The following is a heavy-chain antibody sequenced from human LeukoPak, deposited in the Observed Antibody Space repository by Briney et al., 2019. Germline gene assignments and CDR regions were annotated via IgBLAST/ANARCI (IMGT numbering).Heavy chain of an antibody. Sequence: ASVKVCCKASGYTFTSYGISWVRQAPGQGLEWMGWISAYNGNTNYAQKLQGRVTMTTDTSTSTAYMELRSLRSDDTAVYYCASTDHSSHHYYYGMDVWGQGTTVTVSS. CDR1: GYTFTSYG. J-gene: IGHJ6*02. CDR3: ASTDHSSHHYYYGMDV. CDR2: ISAYNGNT. V-gene: IGHV1-18*01. D-gene: IGHD2-8*02.